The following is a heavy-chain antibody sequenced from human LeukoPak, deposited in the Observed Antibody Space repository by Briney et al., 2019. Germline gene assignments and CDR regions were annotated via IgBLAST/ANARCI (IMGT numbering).Heavy chain of an antibody. Sequence: PSETLSLTCIVSGGSISNYYWSWIRQPPGKGLEWIGYIYYSGSTNYNPSLKSRVTISVDTSKNQFSLKLRSVTAADTAVYYCARISSSNWYNERGAFDVWGQGTMVTVSS. D-gene: IGHD6-13*01. CDR1: GGSISNYY. J-gene: IGHJ3*01. V-gene: IGHV4-59*01. CDR3: ARISSSNWYNERGAFDV. CDR2: IYYSGST.